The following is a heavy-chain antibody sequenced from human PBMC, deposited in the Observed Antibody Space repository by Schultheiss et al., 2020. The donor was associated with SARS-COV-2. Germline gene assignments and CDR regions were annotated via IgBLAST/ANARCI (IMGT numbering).Heavy chain of an antibody. CDR2: MYSSGTT. CDR3: AREGVDYYDSSGYYPDAFDI. V-gene: IGHV4-59*01. Sequence: SETLSLTCKVSGGSISSYFWSWIRQAPGKGLEWIAYMYSSGTTRYSPSLESRLTVSVDTSRNQFSLKLNSVTDADAAVYYCAREGVDYYDSSGYYPDAFDIWGQGTMVTVSS. J-gene: IGHJ3*02. D-gene: IGHD3-22*01. CDR1: GGSISSYF.